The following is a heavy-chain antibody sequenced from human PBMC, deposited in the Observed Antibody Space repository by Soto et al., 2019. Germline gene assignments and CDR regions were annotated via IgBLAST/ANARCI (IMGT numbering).Heavy chain of an antibody. CDR2: IIDSGGST. J-gene: IGHJ6*02. CDR1: GFTFSSCA. V-gene: IGHV3-23*01. CDR3: GKGRSYYYYYGVDV. D-gene: IGHD1-26*01. Sequence: GGSLRLSCAASGFTFSSCAMGWVRQAPGKGLEWVSDIIDSGGSTYYADAVKGRFTISRDNSKSTLYLQMNSLRAEDTAVYYCGKGRSYYYYYGVDVWAQGTTVNVSS.